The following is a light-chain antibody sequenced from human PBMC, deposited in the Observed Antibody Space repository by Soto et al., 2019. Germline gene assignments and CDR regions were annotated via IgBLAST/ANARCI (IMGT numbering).Light chain of an antibody. Sequence: IVMTQSPDTLFVSLGEGATLSCRASQSVSSDLAWYQQKPGQAPRLLIYVASTRAPGIPARFSGSGSGTEFTITISSLQSEDFEVYYCQQYKNWPLTFGGGTKVDIK. CDR2: VAS. CDR3: QQYKNWPLT. V-gene: IGKV3-15*01. J-gene: IGKJ4*01. CDR1: QSVSSD.